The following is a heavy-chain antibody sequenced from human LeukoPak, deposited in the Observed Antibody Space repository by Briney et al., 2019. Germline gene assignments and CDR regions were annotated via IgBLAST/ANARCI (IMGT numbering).Heavy chain of an antibody. Sequence: ASVKVSCEASGYPFISYAMHWVRQAPGQRLEWMGWINVGNGNTEYAQKFQGRVTITRDTSATATYMELSSLRSEDTAVYFCARVDGSGSSAPNDCWGQGTLVTVSS. CDR1: GYPFISYA. J-gene: IGHJ4*02. CDR2: INVGNGNT. CDR3: ARVDGSGSSAPNDC. D-gene: IGHD3-10*01. V-gene: IGHV1-3*01.